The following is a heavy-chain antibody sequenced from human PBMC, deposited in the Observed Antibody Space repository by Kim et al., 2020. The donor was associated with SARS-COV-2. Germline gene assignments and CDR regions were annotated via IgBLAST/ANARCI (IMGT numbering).Heavy chain of an antibody. Sequence: VKSRVTNTRDNPKNTLYLQMNSLRAEDTAVYYCAEGSILLWCGEFGGFDYWGQGTLVTVSS. D-gene: IGHD3-10*01. J-gene: IGHJ4*02. V-gene: IGHV3-33*06. CDR3: AEGSILLWCGEFGGFDY.